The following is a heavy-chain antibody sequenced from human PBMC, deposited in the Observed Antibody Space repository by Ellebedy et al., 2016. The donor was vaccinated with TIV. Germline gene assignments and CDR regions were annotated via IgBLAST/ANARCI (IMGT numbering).Heavy chain of an antibody. Sequence: GGSLRLXXAASGFTFSSYWIHWVRQAPGKGLAWVANIKQDGSEKYYVGSVKGRFTISRDNAKNSLYLQMNSLRAEDTAVYYCVRAIGTSSSYWGQGTLVTVSS. CDR2: IKQDGSEK. CDR1: GFTFSSYW. CDR3: VRAIGTSSSY. V-gene: IGHV3-7*01. D-gene: IGHD6-6*01. J-gene: IGHJ4*02.